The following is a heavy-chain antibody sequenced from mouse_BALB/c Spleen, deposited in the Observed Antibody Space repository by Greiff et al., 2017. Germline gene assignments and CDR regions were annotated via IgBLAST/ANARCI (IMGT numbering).Heavy chain of an antibody. Sequence: EVKLEESGGGLVKPGGSLKLSCAASGFTFSDYYMYWVRQTPEKRLEWVATISDGGSYTYYPDSVKGRFTISRDNAKNNLYLQMSSLKSEDTAMYYCARDRGYGNYAMDYWGQGTSVTVSS. D-gene: IGHD2-1*01. CDR3: ARDRGYGNYAMDY. V-gene: IGHV5-4*02. J-gene: IGHJ4*01. CDR2: ISDGGSYT. CDR1: GFTFSDYY.